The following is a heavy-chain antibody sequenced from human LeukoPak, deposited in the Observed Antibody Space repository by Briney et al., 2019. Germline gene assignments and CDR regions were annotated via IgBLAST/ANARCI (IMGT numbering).Heavy chain of an antibody. J-gene: IGHJ6*04. D-gene: IGHD6-19*01. Sequence: PSETLSLTCTVSGGSISSYYWSWIRQPPGKGLEWIGDIYYSGSTNYNPSLKSRVTISVDTSKNQFSLKLSSVTAADTAVYYCAREAVADYYHYGMDVWGKGTTVSVSS. CDR2: IYYSGST. V-gene: IGHV4-59*01. CDR1: GGSISSYY. CDR3: AREAVADYYHYGMDV.